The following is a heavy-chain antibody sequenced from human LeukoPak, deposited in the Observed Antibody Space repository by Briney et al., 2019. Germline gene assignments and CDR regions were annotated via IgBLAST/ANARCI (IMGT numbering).Heavy chain of an antibody. D-gene: IGHD3-22*01. CDR1: GDSISSSSSY. V-gene: IGHV4-39*07. J-gene: IGHJ2*01. CDR2: IYYSGST. CDR3: ARSGLRSSPYYYDSSGYYRVRYFDP. Sequence: SETLSLTCTVSGDSISSSSSYWGWIRQPPGEGLEWIGSIYYSGSTYYNPSLKSRVTISVDTSKNQFSLKLSSVTAADTAVYYCARSGLRSSPYYYDSSGYYRVRYFDPWGRGTLVTVSS.